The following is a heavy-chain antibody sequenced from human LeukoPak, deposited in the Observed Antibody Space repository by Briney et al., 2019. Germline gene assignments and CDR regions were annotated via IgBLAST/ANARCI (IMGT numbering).Heavy chain of an antibody. Sequence: SVKLSCKASAYTFTGYYMPWVRQPPGQGLEWKRRINPNSGGTNYAQKFQGRVTMTRDTSNSTAYMELSRLRSDDTAVYYCAARGYRYADPIDYWGQGTLVTVSS. CDR3: AARGYRYADPIDY. CDR2: INPNSGGT. D-gene: IGHD5-18*01. V-gene: IGHV1-2*06. J-gene: IGHJ4*02. CDR1: AYTFTGYY.